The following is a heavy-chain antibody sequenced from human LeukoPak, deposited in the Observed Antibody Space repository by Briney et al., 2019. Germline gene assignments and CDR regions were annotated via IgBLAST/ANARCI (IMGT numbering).Heavy chain of an antibody. CDR2: IYTSGST. CDR1: GGSISSGSYY. CDR3: ARGFTIFGVVTSPYYFDY. V-gene: IGHV4-61*02. J-gene: IGHJ4*02. Sequence: SETLSLTCTVSGGSISSGSYYWSWIRQPAGKGLEWIGRIYTSGSTNYNPSLKSRVTISVDTSKNQFSLKLSSVTAADTAVYYCARGFTIFGVVTSPYYFDYWGQGTLVTVSS. D-gene: IGHD3-3*01.